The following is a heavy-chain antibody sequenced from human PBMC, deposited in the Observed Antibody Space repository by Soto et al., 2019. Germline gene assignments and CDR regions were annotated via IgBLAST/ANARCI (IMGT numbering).Heavy chain of an antibody. Sequence: SETMSLTCTFSGFSVSSGIYYLSWIRQPPGKGLEWIGYIYYSGSTYYNPSLKSRVTISVDTSKNQFSLKLSSVTAADTAVYYCARLTDSSSWFFDYWGQGTLVTVSS. V-gene: IGHV4-61*01. D-gene: IGHD6-13*01. CDR3: ARLTDSSSWFFDY. CDR1: GFSVSSGIYY. J-gene: IGHJ4*02. CDR2: IYYSGST.